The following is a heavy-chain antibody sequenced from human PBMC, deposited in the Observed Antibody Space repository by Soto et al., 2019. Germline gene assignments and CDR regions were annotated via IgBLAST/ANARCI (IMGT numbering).Heavy chain of an antibody. V-gene: IGHV4-38-2*02. CDR2: IYHSGST. CDR3: ARDTVVVPAAGGWFDP. D-gene: IGHD2-2*01. Sequence: PSETLSLTCSVSGGSISSGYYWGWIRQPPGKGLEWIGSIYHSGSTYYNPSLKSRVTISVDTSKNQFSLKLSSVTAADTAVYYCARDTVVVPAAGGWFDPWGQGTLVTVSS. J-gene: IGHJ5*02. CDR1: GGSISSGYY.